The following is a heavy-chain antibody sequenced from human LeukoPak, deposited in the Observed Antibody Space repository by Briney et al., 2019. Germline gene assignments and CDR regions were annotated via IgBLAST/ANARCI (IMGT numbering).Heavy chain of an antibody. CDR1: GGTFSSYA. CDR3: ARVGDGGSGSYYNAPILNYYYYYGMDV. CDR2: IIPIFGTA. J-gene: IGHJ6*02. Sequence: ASVKVSCKASGGTFSSYAISWVRQAPGQGLEWMGGIIPIFGTANYAQKFQGRVTITADESTSTAYMELSSLRSEDTAVYYCARVGDGGSGSYYNAPILNYYYYYGMDVWGQGTTVTVSS. D-gene: IGHD3-10*01. V-gene: IGHV1-69*13.